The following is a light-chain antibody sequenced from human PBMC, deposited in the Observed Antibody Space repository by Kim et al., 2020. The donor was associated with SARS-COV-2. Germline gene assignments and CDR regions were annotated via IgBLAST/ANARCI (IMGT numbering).Light chain of an antibody. CDR1: NIRDKN. Sequence: VSVALGQTARITCGGNNIRDKNVHWYQQKPGQAPVLVIYRDANRPSGIPERFSGSNSGNTATLTISRAQAGDEADYYCQVWDSTAEVFGGGTQLTVL. CDR2: RDA. J-gene: IGLJ3*02. CDR3: QVWDSTAEV. V-gene: IGLV3-9*01.